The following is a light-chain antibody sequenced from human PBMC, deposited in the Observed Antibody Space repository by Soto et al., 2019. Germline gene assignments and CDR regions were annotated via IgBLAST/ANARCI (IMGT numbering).Light chain of an antibody. CDR1: QSVSSSY. Sequence: EIVLTQSPGTLSLSPGERATLSCRASQSVSSSYLAWYQQKPGQALRLLIYGASSRATGIPDRFSGSGSGTDFTLTISRLEPEDFAMYYCQQYGSSPRTFGQGTKVEI. V-gene: IGKV3-20*01. J-gene: IGKJ1*01. CDR2: GAS. CDR3: QQYGSSPRT.